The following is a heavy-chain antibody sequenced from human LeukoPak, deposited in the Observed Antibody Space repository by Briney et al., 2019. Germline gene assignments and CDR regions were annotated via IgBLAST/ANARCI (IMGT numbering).Heavy chain of an antibody. Sequence: GGSLRLSCAASGFTFSSYWMSWVRQAPGKGLEWVANVKQDGSEKYYVDSVKGRFTISRDNAKNSLYLQMNSLRAEDTAVYYCARDPDSGWSTNWFDPWGQRTLVTVSS. CDR3: ARDPDSGWSTNWFDP. V-gene: IGHV3-7*01. J-gene: IGHJ5*02. CDR1: GFTFSSYW. CDR2: VKQDGSEK. D-gene: IGHD6-19*01.